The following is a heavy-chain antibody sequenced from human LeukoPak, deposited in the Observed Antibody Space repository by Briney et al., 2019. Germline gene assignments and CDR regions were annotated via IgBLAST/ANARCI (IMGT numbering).Heavy chain of an antibody. D-gene: IGHD2-2*01. CDR3: ARGIEVVAAANNWFDP. V-gene: IGHV3-48*03. J-gene: IGHJ5*02. CDR1: GFTFSSYE. Sequence: GALRLSCAASGFTFSSYEMNWVRQAPGKGLEWVSYISSSGSTIYYADSLKGRFTISRDNAKNSLYLQMNSLRAEDTAMYYCARGIEVVAAANNWFDPWGQGTLVTVSS. CDR2: ISSSGSTI.